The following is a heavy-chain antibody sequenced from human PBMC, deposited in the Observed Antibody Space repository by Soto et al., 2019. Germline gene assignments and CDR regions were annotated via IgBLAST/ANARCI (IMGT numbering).Heavy chain of an antibody. V-gene: IGHV1-18*01. CDR2: INTYNGNT. CDR3: AMVDVYVTPSPQDV. D-gene: IGHD3-16*01. J-gene: IGHJ6*02. Sequence: QVQLVQSGAEVKNPGASVKVSCKASGYTFTRYGIGWARQAPGQGLEWMGWINTYNGNTNYAQNVQGRVTLTTDTSTRTAYMELTSLRSNHPAIYYCAMVDVYVTPSPQDVWGQAATVIVSS. CDR1: GYTFTRYG.